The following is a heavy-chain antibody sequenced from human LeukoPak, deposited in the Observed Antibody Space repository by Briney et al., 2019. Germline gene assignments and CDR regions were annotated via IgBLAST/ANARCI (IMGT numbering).Heavy chain of an antibody. J-gene: IGHJ6*03. V-gene: IGHV3-21*04. CDR2: ISSSSSNI. CDR1: GFTFSSYS. Sequence: GGSLRLSCAASGFTFSSYSMNWVRQAPGKGLEGVSSISSSSSNIYYADSVKGRFTISRDNSKNTLYLQMNSLRAEDTAVYYCAKDGGEYYDILTGYYPRLYYMDVWGKGTTVTISS. D-gene: IGHD3-9*01. CDR3: AKDGGEYYDILTGYYPRLYYMDV.